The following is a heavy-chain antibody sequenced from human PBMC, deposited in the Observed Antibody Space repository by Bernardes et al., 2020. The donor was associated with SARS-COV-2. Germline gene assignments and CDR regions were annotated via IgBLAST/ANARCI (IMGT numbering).Heavy chain of an antibody. D-gene: IGHD3-10*01. CDR1: RGSIDNHY. CDR3: ARDSTSGKPFYYYATDV. J-gene: IGHJ6*02. Sequence: SETLSLTCTVSRGSIDNHYWSWIRQPPGKGLEWIGCISNSGSTNYNPSLKSRVTISVDTSKNQFSLRLSSVTAADTAVYFCARDSTSGKPFYYYATDVWGQGTTVTVSS. CDR2: ISNSGST. V-gene: IGHV4-59*11.